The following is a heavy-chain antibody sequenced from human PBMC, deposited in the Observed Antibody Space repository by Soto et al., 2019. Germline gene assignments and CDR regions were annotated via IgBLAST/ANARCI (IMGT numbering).Heavy chain of an antibody. V-gene: IGHV4-59*01. CDR1: GGSISSYY. CDR3: ARAPYCSSTSCYAEYYFDY. CDR2: IYYSGST. J-gene: IGHJ4*02. D-gene: IGHD2-2*01. Sequence: SETLSLTCTVSGGSISSYYWSWIRQPPGKGLEWIGYIYYSGSTNYNPSLKSRVTISVDTSKNQFSLKLSSVTAADTAVYYCARAPYCSSTSCYAEYYFDYWGQGTLVTVSS.